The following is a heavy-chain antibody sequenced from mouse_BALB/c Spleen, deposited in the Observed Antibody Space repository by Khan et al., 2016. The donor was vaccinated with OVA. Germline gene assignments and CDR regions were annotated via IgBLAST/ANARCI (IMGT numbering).Heavy chain of an antibody. J-gene: IGHJ2*01. D-gene: IGHD2-12*01. CDR1: RFTISSYG. CDR3: ARSAI. Sequence: EVELVESGGGIVQPGGSLQRSCAASRFTISSYGMSSVRQTPDKRLELVATLDSNGGSTDYPDSVTRRFTISGDNAKNALYLQMRSLKSEETAMYYCARSAIWGQGTTLTVSS. CDR2: LDSNGGST. V-gene: IGHV5-6-3*01.